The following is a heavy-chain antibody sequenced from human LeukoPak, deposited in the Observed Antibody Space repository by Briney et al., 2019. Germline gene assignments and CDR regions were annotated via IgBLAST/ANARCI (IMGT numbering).Heavy chain of an antibody. CDR3: ARGLTPKTFFDY. CDR2: INHSGST. J-gene: IGHJ4*02. Sequence: SGTLSLTCAVYGGSFSGYYWSWIRQPPGKGLEGIGEINHSGSTNYNPSLKSRVTISVDTSKNQFSLKLSSVTAADTAVYYCARGLTPKTFFDYWGQGTLVTVSS. CDR1: GGSFSGYY. V-gene: IGHV4-34*01.